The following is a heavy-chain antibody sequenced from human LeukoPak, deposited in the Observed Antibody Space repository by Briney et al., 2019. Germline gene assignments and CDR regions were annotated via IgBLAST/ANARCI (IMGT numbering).Heavy chain of an antibody. CDR2: IRSDGTST. CDR3: AKGAYCSGNSCHWGYYYYMDV. D-gene: IGHD2-15*01. V-gene: IGHV3-74*03. Sequence: GGSLRLSCAASGFTFSNYWMHWVRQVPGKGLVWVSRIRSDGTSTTYADSVKGRFTISRDNSKNTLYLQMNSLRAEDTAVYYCAKGAYCSGNSCHWGYYYYMDVWGKGTTVTVSS. J-gene: IGHJ6*03. CDR1: GFTFSNYW.